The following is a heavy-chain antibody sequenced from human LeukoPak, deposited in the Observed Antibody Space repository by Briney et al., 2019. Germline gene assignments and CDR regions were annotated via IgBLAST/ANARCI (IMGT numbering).Heavy chain of an antibody. CDR2: INHSGST. J-gene: IGHJ5*02. CDR1: GGSVTFSGYY. CDR3: ARGAAEYSSSSGGIWFDP. Sequence: SETLSLTCIVSGGSVTFSGYYWSWIRQPPGKGLEWIGEINHSGSTNYNPSLKSRVTISVDTSKNQFSLKLSSVTAADTAVYYCARGAAEYSSSSGGIWFDPWGQGTLVTVSS. D-gene: IGHD6-6*01. V-gene: IGHV4-34*01.